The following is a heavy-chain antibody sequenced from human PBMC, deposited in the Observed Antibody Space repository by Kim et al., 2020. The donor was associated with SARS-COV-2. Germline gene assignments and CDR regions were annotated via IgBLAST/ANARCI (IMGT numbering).Heavy chain of an antibody. V-gene: IGHV1-3*01. CDR2: INAGNGNT. CDR3: ARDNYDQSMYYYYGMDV. D-gene: IGHD3-22*01. Sequence: ASVKVSCKASGYTFTSYAMHWVRQAPGQRLEWMGWINAGNGNTKYSQKFQGRVTITRDTSASTAYMELSSLRSEDTAVYYCARDNYDQSMYYYYGMDVWGQGTTVTVSS. J-gene: IGHJ6*02. CDR1: GYTFTSYA.